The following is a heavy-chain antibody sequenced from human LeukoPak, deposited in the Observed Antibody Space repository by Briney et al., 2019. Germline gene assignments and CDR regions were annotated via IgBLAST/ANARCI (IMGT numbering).Heavy chain of an antibody. CDR2: IMPIFGTA. CDR3: AIYGEADIVVVPAAHFDY. D-gene: IGHD2-2*01. CDR1: VGSFSGYD. Sequence: ASVKVSCKASVGSFSGYDISWVRQAPGQGLEWMGRIMPIFGTANYAQKFQGRVTITTDESTSTAYTELSSLRSEDTAVYYCAIYGEADIVVVPAAHFDYWSQGTLVTVSS. V-gene: IGHV1-69*05. J-gene: IGHJ4*02.